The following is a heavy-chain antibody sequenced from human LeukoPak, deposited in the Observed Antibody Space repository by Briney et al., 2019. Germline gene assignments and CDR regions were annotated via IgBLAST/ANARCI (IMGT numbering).Heavy chain of an antibody. Sequence: GGSLRLSCAASGFTFDDYGMSWVRQAPGKGLEWVSGINWNGGSTGYADSVKGRFTISRDNAKNSLYLQMNSLRAEDTALYYCARALPMATSRYYYYYMDVWGKGTTVTVSS. D-gene: IGHD5-24*01. CDR2: INWNGGST. CDR1: GFTFDDYG. V-gene: IGHV3-20*04. J-gene: IGHJ6*03. CDR3: ARALPMATSRYYYYYMDV.